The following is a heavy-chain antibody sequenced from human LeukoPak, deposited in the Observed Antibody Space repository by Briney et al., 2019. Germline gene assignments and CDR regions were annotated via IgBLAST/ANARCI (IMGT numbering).Heavy chain of an antibody. CDR1: GFTFSSYS. D-gene: IGHD3-10*01. J-gene: IGHJ4*02. CDR3: ARELQVYGSGSYH. V-gene: IGHV3-21*06. Sequence: PGGSLRLSCAASGFTFSSYSMNWVRQAPGKGLEWVSSISSSSSYIYYADSVKGRFTISRDNAKNSLYLQMNSLRAEDTAVYYCARELQVYGSGSYHWGQGTLVTVSS. CDR2: ISSSSSYI.